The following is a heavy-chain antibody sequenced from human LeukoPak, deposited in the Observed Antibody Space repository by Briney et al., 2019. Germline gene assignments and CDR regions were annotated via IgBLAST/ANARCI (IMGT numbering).Heavy chain of an antibody. Sequence: GGSLRLSCAASGFTVSSNYMSWVRQAPGKGLEWVSVIYSGGSTYYADSVKGRFTISRDNSKNTLYLQMNSLRAEDTAVYYCARWTRGVAAAGDYYGMDVWGQGTTVTVSS. V-gene: IGHV3-53*01. CDR2: IYSGGST. CDR1: GFTVSSNY. D-gene: IGHD6-13*01. CDR3: ARWTRGVAAAGDYYGMDV. J-gene: IGHJ6*02.